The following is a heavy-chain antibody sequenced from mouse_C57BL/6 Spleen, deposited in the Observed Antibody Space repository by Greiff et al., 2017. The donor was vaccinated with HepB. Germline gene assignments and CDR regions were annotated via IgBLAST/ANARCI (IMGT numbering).Heavy chain of an antibody. V-gene: IGHV1-15*01. D-gene: IGHD3-2*02. CDR3: TRGGQLRPDYYAMDY. Sequence: QVQLQQSGAELVRPGASVTLSCKASGYTFTDYEMHWVKQTPVHGLEWIGAIDPETGGTAYNQKFKGKAILTADKSSSTAYMELRSLTSEDSAVYYFTRGGQLRPDYYAMDYWGQGTPVTVSS. J-gene: IGHJ4*01. CDR1: GYTFTDYE. CDR2: IDPETGGT.